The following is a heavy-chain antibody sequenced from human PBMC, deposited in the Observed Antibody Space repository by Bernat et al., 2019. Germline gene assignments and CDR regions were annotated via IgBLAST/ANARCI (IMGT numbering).Heavy chain of an antibody. D-gene: IGHD2-15*01. CDR3: ARDRRYCSGGSCFNEGGKSIDN. CDR1: GFTFSAYA. J-gene: IGHJ4*02. CDR2: ISYDGSIN. Sequence: VQLVESGGGLVKPERSLRLSCAASGFTFSAYALHWVRQAPGKGLEWVALISYDGSINEYADSVKGRFTISRDNSKNTLYLQMNSLTAEDTAVYYCARDRRYCSGGSCFNEGGKSIDNWGQGTLVTVSS. V-gene: IGHV3-30-3*01.